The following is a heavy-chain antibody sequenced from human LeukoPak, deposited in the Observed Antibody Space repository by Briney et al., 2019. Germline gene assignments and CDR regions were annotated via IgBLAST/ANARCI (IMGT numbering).Heavy chain of an antibody. J-gene: IGHJ4*02. CDR2: ISYDGSNK. Sequence: GGSLRLSCAASGFTFSSYAMHWVRQAPGKGLEWVAVISYDGSNKYYADSVKGRFTISRDNSKNTLYLQMNSLRAEDTAVYYCAREGIQLWVVDYWGQGTLVTVSS. D-gene: IGHD5-18*01. V-gene: IGHV3-30*04. CDR1: GFTFSSYA. CDR3: AREGIQLWVVDY.